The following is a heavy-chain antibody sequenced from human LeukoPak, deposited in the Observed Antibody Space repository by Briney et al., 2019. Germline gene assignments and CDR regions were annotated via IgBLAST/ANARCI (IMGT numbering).Heavy chain of an antibody. Sequence: SVKVSCKASGGTFSSYAISWVRQAPGQGLEWMGGIIPIFGTANYAQKFQGRVTITADESTSTAYMKLSSLRSEDTAVYYCARELTGYYYHWGQGTLVTVSS. D-gene: IGHD3-9*01. CDR1: GGTFSSYA. CDR3: ARELTGYYYH. CDR2: IIPIFGTA. J-gene: IGHJ4*02. V-gene: IGHV1-69*13.